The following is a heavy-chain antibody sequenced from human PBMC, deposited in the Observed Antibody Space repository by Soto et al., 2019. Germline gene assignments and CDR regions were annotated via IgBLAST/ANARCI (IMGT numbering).Heavy chain of an antibody. CDR1: GDSFGSGSYY. J-gene: IGHJ4*02. Sequence: SETLSLTCTVSGDSFGSGSYYWCWLRQHPGKGLEWIGYIHTSRTTYYNPSLRSRVTISGDTSKNQFSLKLNSVTAADTAVYCCARCHTRDYSIDSWGQGTMVTVSS. V-gene: IGHV4-31*03. D-gene: IGHD2-15*01. CDR2: IHTSRTT. CDR3: ARCHTRDYSIDS.